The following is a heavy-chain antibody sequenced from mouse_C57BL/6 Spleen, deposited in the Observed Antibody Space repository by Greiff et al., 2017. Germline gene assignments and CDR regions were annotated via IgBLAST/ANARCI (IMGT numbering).Heavy chain of an antibody. Sequence: DVKLVESGGGLVQPGGSLKLSCAASGFTFSDYYMYWVRQTPEKRLEWVAYISNGGGSTYYPDTVKGRFTISRDNAKNTLYLQMSRLRSEDTAMYYCAREGYGSFAYWGQGTLVTVSA. V-gene: IGHV5-12*01. D-gene: IGHD2-10*02. CDR2: ISNGGGST. J-gene: IGHJ3*01. CDR1: GFTFSDYY. CDR3: AREGYGSFAY.